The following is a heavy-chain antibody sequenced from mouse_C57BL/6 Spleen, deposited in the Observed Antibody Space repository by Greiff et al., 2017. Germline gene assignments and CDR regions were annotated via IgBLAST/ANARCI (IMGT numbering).Heavy chain of an antibody. CDR2: IRNKANNHAT. J-gene: IGHJ2*01. D-gene: IGHD2-5*01. Sequence: EVQLVESGGGLVQPGGSMKLSCAASGFTFSDAWMDWVRQSPEKGLEWVAEIRNKANNHATYYAESVKGRFTISRDDSKSSVYLQMNSLRAEDPGIYYCTRDSNLYYFDYWGQGTTLTVSS. V-gene: IGHV6-6*01. CDR1: GFTFSDAW. CDR3: TRDSNLYYFDY.